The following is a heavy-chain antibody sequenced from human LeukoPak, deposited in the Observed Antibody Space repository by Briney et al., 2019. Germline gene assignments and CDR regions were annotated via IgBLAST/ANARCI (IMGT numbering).Heavy chain of an antibody. V-gene: IGHV1-69*04. Sequence: ASVKVSCKASGGTFSSYAISWVRQAPGQGLEWMGRIIPILGIANYAQKFQGRVTITADKSTSTAYMELSSLRSEDTAVYYCATTTTATTTKFDFWGQGTLVTVSS. CDR3: ATTTTATTTKFDF. CDR2: IIPILGIA. D-gene: IGHD1-1*01. CDR1: GGTFSSYA. J-gene: IGHJ4*02.